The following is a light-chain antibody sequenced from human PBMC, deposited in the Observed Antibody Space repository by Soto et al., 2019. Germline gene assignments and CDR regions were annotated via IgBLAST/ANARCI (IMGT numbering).Light chain of an antibody. J-gene: IGKJ3*01. CDR3: QKSYSTPLT. V-gene: IGKV1-39*01. CDR2: AAS. Sequence: DIQMTQSPSSLSASVGDRVTITCRASQSVSNYLNWYQQKPGKAPELLVYAASSLPCDVPSRFSGSGSGTDFTLTISSLQPDDFATYYCQKSYSTPLTFGPGTKVDIK. CDR1: QSVSNY.